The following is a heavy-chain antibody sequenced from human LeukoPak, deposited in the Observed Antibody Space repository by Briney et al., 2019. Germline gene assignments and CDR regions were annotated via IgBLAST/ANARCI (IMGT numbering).Heavy chain of an antibody. V-gene: IGHV3-23*01. J-gene: IGHJ5*02. CDR3: VREIGWFDP. Sequence: RASLRLSCAASGFTFSSYAMSWVRQAPGKGLEWVAVISDSGGSTYYADSVKGRFTISRDNSKNTLYLQMNSLTAEVTAVYYCVREIGWFDPWGQGTLVTVSS. CDR2: ISDSGGST. CDR1: GFTFSSYA.